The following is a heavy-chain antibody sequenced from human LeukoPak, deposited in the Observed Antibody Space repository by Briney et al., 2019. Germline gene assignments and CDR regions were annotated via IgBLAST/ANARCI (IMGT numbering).Heavy chain of an antibody. V-gene: IGHV3-30*03. CDR3: ASTPGGGY. Sequence: GRSLRLSCAASGFTFSSYGMHWVRQAPGKGLEWVAVISYDGSNKYYADSVKGRFTISRDNSKNTLYLQMNSLRAEDTAVYYCASTPGGGYWGQGTLVTVSS. D-gene: IGHD1-14*01. CDR2: ISYDGSNK. J-gene: IGHJ4*02. CDR1: GFTFSSYG.